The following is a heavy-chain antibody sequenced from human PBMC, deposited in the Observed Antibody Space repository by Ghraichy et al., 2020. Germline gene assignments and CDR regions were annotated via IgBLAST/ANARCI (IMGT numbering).Heavy chain of an antibody. J-gene: IGHJ4*02. CDR1: GDSIRNSQW. D-gene: IGHD3-10*02. CDR2: IHHSGRT. Sequence: SETLSLTCAVSGDSIRNSQWWSWVRQPPGREMEWIGEIHHSGRTNYKSSLKSRVTMSVDKSNNQFSVKLELSSVTAADTAVYYCARGEDYVWGYWGQGTLVTVSS. V-gene: IGHV4-4*02. CDR3: ARGEDYVWGY.